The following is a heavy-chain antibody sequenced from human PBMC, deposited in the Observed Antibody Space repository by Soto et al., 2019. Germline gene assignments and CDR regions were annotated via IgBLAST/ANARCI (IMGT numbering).Heavy chain of an antibody. D-gene: IGHD4-4*01. V-gene: IGHV4-34*01. CDR2: INPSGST. CDR3: ARGKRYSNYGDRNWLDP. CDR1: GGSFSGYY. J-gene: IGHJ5*02. Sequence: PSETLSLTCAVYGGSFSGYYWSWIRQPPGKGLEWIGEINPSGSTNYSPSLKSRVTISVDTSKNQFSLKLSSVTAADTAVYYCARGKRYSNYGDRNWLDPWGQGTRVTVSS.